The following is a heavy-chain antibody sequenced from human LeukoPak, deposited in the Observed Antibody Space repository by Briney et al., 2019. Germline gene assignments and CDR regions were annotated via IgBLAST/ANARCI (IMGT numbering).Heavy chain of an antibody. Sequence: GGSLRLSCAASGFTVSSNYMSWVRQAPGKGLEWVSVIYSGGSTYYADSVKGRFTISRDNSKNTLYLQMNSLRAEDTAVYYCARSYNWNDRFCHAFDIWGQGTMVTVSS. D-gene: IGHD1-20*01. J-gene: IGHJ3*02. CDR3: ARSYNWNDRFCHAFDI. CDR2: IYSGGST. V-gene: IGHV3-66*01. CDR1: GFTVSSNY.